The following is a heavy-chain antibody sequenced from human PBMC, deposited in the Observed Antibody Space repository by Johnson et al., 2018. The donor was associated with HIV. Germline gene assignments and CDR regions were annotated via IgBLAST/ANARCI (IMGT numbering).Heavy chain of an antibody. D-gene: IGHD2-2*02. CDR3: ARDRLSSSSYNDAFDI. CDR2: IFSDGTT. V-gene: IGHV3-66*02. J-gene: IGHJ3*02. CDR1: GFTVSSNY. Sequence: VQLVESGGGLVKPGGSLRLSCAASGFTVSSNYMNWVRQAPGKGLEWVSVIFSDGTTYYAGSVKGRFTISRDNSKNTLYLQMNSLRSEDTAVYYCARDRLSSSSYNDAFDIWGQGTMVTVSS.